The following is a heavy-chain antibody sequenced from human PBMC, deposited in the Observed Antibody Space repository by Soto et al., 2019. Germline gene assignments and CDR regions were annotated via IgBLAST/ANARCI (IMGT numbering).Heavy chain of an antibody. D-gene: IGHD5-12*01. V-gene: IGHV3-33*01. CDR2: IWYDGSNK. CDR3: ARERGYSGYVSYYYYGMDV. Sequence: GGSLRLSCAASGFTFSSYGMHWVRQAPGKGLEWVAVIWYDGSNKYYADSVKGRFTISRDNSKNTLYLQMNSLRAEDTAVYYCARERGYSGYVSYYYYGMDVWGQGTTVTVSS. CDR1: GFTFSSYG. J-gene: IGHJ6*02.